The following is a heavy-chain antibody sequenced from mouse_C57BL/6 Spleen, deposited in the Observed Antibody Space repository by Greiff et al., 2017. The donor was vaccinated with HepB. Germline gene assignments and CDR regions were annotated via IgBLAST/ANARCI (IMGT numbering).Heavy chain of an antibody. CDR1: GYAFSSSW. CDR3: AIYGNYEGWYFDV. J-gene: IGHJ1*03. D-gene: IGHD2-1*01. CDR2: IYPGDGAT. Sequence: VQLVESGPELVKPGASVKISCKASGYAFSSSWMNWVKQRPGKGLEWIGRIYPGDGATNYNGKFKGKATLTADKSSSTAYMQLSSLTSEDSAVYFCAIYGNYEGWYFDVWGTGTTVTVSS. V-gene: IGHV1-82*01.